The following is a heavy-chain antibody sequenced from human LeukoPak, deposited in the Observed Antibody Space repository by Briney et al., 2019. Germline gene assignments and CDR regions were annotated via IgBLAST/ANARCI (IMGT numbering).Heavy chain of an antibody. CDR2: MWFDGSHK. V-gene: IGHV3-33*08. CDR1: GNTFINNV. D-gene: IGHD7-27*01. J-gene: IGHJ4*02. CDR3: ARDITGDPPPYYFDY. Sequence: GGSLRLSCEVSGNTFINNVMSWVRQAPGKGLEWLAVMWFDGSHKYYADSVKGRFTISRDNSKSMLYLQMNSLRAEDTAVYYCARDITGDPPPYYFDYWGQGSLVTVSS.